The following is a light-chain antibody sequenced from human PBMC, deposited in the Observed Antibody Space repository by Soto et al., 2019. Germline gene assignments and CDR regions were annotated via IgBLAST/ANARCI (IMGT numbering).Light chain of an antibody. J-gene: IGKJ5*01. V-gene: IGKV1-33*01. CDR3: QQYDNLPLI. Sequence: QVTQSQSSLSAAVGDRVTITCPATQDIRKYLNWYQQKPGKAPKLLIYDASSLETGVPSRFSRSGSGTDFTLTISSLQPEDFATYYCQQYDNLPLIFGQGTRLEIK. CDR1: QDIRKY. CDR2: DAS.